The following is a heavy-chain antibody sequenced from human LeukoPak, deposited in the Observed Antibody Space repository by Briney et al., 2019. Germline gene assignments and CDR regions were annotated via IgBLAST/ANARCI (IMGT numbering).Heavy chain of an antibody. Sequence: GGSLRLSCAASGFTFSSSWMSWVRQAPGKGLEWVANINQYGSEEYYVDSVKGRFTISRDNAKKSLYLQMNNLRAEDTAVYYCVRNRGWQQFDCWGQGTLVTVSS. J-gene: IGHJ4*02. V-gene: IGHV3-7*01. CDR2: INQYGSEE. D-gene: IGHD5-24*01. CDR3: VRNRGWQQFDC. CDR1: GFTFSSSW.